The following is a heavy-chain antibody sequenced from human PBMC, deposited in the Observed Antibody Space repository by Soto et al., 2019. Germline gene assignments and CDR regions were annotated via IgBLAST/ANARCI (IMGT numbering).Heavy chain of an antibody. CDR2: IKSKTDGGTT. Sequence: EVQLVESGGGLVKPGGSLRLSCAASGFTFSNAWMNWVRQAPGKGLEWVGRIKSKTDGGTTDYAAPGKGRFTISRDDSKNTLYLQMNSLKTEDTAVYYCTARAQNLPPPSNYDYWGQGTLVTVSS. J-gene: IGHJ4*02. CDR1: GFTFSNAW. V-gene: IGHV3-15*07. CDR3: TARAQNLPPPSNYDY. D-gene: IGHD4-4*01.